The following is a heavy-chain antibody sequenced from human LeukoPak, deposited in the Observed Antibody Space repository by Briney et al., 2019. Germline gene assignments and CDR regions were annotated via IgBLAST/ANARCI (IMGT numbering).Heavy chain of an antibody. Sequence: PSETLSLSCTVSGGSISTSNYYWGWIRQPPGQGLEWIGNIFYSGSTYYSPSLRSRVTISVDTSKNRFSPKLSSVTAADTAVYYCATLTGGDDAFDIWGQGTMVTVSS. V-gene: IGHV4-39*01. CDR2: IFYSGST. D-gene: IGHD4-23*01. CDR3: ATLTGGDDAFDI. CDR1: GGSISTSNYY. J-gene: IGHJ3*02.